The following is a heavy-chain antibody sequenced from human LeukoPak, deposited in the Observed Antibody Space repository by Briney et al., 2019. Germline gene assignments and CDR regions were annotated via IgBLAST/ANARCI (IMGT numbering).Heavy chain of an antibody. D-gene: IGHD3-22*01. CDR3: ARRSDDYDSSAYYH. V-gene: IGHV1-46*01. CDR1: GYTFTSYH. CDR2: INPSGGTT. Sequence: ASVKVSCKASGYTFTSYHMHWVRQAPGQGLEWMGIINPSGGTTNYAQKFRGRVTMTRDMSTSTVYMGLSSLRSEDTAVYYCARRSDDYDSSAYYHWGQGTLVTVSS. J-gene: IGHJ4*02.